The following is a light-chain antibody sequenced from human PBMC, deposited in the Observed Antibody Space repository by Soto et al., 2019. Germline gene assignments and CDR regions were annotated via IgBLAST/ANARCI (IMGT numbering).Light chain of an antibody. CDR1: SSDVGSYNY. CDR2: EVS. Sequence: QSALTQPASVSGSPGQSITISCTGTSSDVGSYNYVSWYQLHPGKAPKLILYEVSNRPSGVSNRFSGSKSGDTASLTISGLQAEDEADDYCSSYTTRTTLYVFGTGTKLTVL. CDR3: SSYTTRTTLYV. V-gene: IGLV2-14*01. J-gene: IGLJ1*01.